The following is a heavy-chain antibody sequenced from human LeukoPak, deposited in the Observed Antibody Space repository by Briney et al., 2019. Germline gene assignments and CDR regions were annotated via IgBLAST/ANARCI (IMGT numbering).Heavy chain of an antibody. CDR2: IRSEAYSYAT. V-gene: IGHV3-73*01. D-gene: IGHD1-26*01. J-gene: IGHJ5*02. Sequence: RGSLRLSCAASGFTFSGSAMHWVRQASGKGLEWVSRIRSEAYSYATAYAASVKGRFTISRDESKNTTYLQMSSLKIEDTAVYYCTAATRGSYDWFDPWGQGTLVTVSS. CDR1: GFTFSGSA. CDR3: TAATRGSYDWFDP.